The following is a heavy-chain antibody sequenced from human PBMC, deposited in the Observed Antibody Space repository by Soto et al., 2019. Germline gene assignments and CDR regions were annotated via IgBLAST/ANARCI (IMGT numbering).Heavy chain of an antibody. CDR2: IYYSGST. V-gene: IGHV4-39*01. Sequence: SETLSLTCTVSGGSISTNTYYWGWIRQPPGKWLEWIGSIYYSGSTYYNPSLKSRVTISVDTSKNQFSLKLSSVTAADTAVYHCARVGRLGGTPYYFDYWGQGTLVTVSS. CDR1: GGSISTNTYY. CDR3: ARVGRLGGTPYYFDY. J-gene: IGHJ4*02. D-gene: IGHD1-26*01.